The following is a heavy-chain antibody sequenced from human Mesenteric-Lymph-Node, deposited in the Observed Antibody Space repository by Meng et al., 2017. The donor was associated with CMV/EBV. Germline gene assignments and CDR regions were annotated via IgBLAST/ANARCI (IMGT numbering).Heavy chain of an antibody. D-gene: IGHD2-2*01. V-gene: IGHV1-2*06. CDR1: YY. CDR3: ARSPAEYCSSTSCSWRDNWFDP. Sequence: YYLHWVRQAPGQGLEWMGRINPNRGGANYAQSFQGRVTMTRDTSINTAYMELSRLRSDDTAVYYCARSPAEYCSSTSCSWRDNWFDPWGQGTLVTVSS. CDR2: INPNRGGA. J-gene: IGHJ5*02.